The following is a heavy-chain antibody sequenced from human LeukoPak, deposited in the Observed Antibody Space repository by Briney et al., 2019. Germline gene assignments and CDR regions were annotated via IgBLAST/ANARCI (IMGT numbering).Heavy chain of an antibody. J-gene: IGHJ4*02. Sequence: SETLSLTCTVSGGSISSSSYYWGWIRQPPGKGLVWIGSIYCSGSTYYNPSLKSRVTISVDTAKNQFSLKLSSVTAADTAVYYCARVLEWELLRGYFDYWGQGTLVTVSS. V-gene: IGHV4-39*07. D-gene: IGHD1-26*01. CDR1: GGSISSSSYY. CDR2: IYCSGST. CDR3: ARVLEWELLRGYFDY.